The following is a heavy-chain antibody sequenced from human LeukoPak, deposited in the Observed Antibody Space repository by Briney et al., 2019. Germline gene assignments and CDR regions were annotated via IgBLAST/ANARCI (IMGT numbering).Heavy chain of an antibody. D-gene: IGHD6-19*01. CDR1: GYTFTSYG. CDR2: ISAYNGNT. V-gene: IGHV1-18*01. J-gene: IGHJ4*02. CDR3: AGDQGYSSGWYIRFDY. Sequence: ASVKVSCKASGYTFTSYGISWVRQAPGQGLEWMGWISAYNGNTNYAQKLRGRVTMTTDTSTSTAYVELRSLRSDDTAVYYCAGDQGYSSGWYIRFDYWGQGTLVTVSS.